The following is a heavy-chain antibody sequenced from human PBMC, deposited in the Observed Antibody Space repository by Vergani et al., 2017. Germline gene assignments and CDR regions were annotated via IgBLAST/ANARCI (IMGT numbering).Heavy chain of an antibody. J-gene: IGHJ4*02. CDR1: GGSISSSSYY. CDR3: ARGAAQFKFDY. Sequence: QLQLQESGPGLVKPSETLSLTCTVSGGSISSSSYYWGWIRQPPGKGLEWIGSIYYSGSTYSNPSLKSRVTISVDTSKNQFSLKLSSVTAADTAVYYCARGAAQFKFDYWGQGTLVTVSS. CDR2: IYYSGST. D-gene: IGHD6-13*01. V-gene: IGHV4-39*07.